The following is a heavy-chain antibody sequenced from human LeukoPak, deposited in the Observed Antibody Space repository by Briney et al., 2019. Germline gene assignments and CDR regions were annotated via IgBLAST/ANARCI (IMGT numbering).Heavy chain of an antibody. D-gene: IGHD3-22*01. CDR2: IYYSGST. V-gene: IGHV4-59*11. J-gene: IGHJ6*03. Sequence: PSETLSLTCTVSGGSICSHYWSWIRQPPGNGLEWIGYIYYSGSTNYNPSLKSRVTISVDTSKNQFSLKLSSVTAADTAVYYCARVKLDSSGYPYYYYYYMDVWGKGTTVTVSS. CDR3: ARVKLDSSGYPYYYYYYMDV. CDR1: GGSICSHY.